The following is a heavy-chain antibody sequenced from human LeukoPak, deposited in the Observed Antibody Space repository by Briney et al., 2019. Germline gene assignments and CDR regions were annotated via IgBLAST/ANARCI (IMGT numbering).Heavy chain of an antibody. CDR1: GGSISSSSYY. J-gene: IGHJ5*02. CDR3: ARAHNWNDYGWFDP. CDR2: IYYSGST. D-gene: IGHD1-20*01. Sequence: SETLSLTCTVSGGSISSSSYYWGWIRQPPGKGLEWIGSIYYSGSTYYNPSLKSRVTISVDTSKNQFSLNLSSVTAADTAVYYCARAHNWNDYGWFDPWGQGTLVTVSS. V-gene: IGHV4-39*07.